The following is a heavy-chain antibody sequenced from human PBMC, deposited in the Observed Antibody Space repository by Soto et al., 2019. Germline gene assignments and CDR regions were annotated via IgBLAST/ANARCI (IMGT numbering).Heavy chain of an antibody. V-gene: IGHV4-34*01. CDR2: INHSGST. J-gene: IGHJ6*03. CDR1: GGSFSGYY. CDR3: ARDSYYYGSGRRTSYMDV. Sequence: SETLSLTCVVYGGSFSGYYWSWIRQPPGKGLEWIGEINHSGSTNYNPSLKSRVTISVDTSKNQFSLKLSSVTAADTAVYYCARDSYYYGSGRRTSYMDVWGKGTTVTVSS. D-gene: IGHD3-10*01.